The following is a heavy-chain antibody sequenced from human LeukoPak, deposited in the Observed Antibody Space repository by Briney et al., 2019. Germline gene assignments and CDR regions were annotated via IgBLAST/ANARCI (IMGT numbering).Heavy chain of an antibody. CDR3: ARANPVDSS. Sequence: GGSLRLSCVASGLTFDDYGMNWVRQAPGKGLEWVSTISTGSSYINYADSVKGRFTISRDNAKNSLYLQMNSLRDEDTAVYYCARANPVDSSWGQGTLVTVSS. CDR1: GLTFDDYG. D-gene: IGHD6-13*01. CDR2: ISTGSSYI. V-gene: IGHV3-21*01. J-gene: IGHJ4*02.